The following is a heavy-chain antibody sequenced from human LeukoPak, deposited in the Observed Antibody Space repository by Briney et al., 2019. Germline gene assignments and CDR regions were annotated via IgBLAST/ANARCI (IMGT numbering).Heavy chain of an antibody. D-gene: IGHD3-22*01. J-gene: IGHJ4*02. CDR2: IYYSGST. CDR3: ARGFYDSSGYYGYDY. CDR1: GRSISSGDYC. Sequence: PSEALSLTCTVSGRSISSGDYCWSWIRQPPGKGLEWIGYIYYSGSTYYNPSLKSRVTISVDASKNQFSLKLSSVTAADTAVYYCARGFYDSSGYYGYDYWGQGTLVTVSS. V-gene: IGHV4-30-4*01.